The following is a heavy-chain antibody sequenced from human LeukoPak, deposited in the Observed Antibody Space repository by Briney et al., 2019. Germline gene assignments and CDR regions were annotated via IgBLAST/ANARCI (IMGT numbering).Heavy chain of an antibody. V-gene: IGHV1-2*02. CDR2: INPNSGGT. CDR3: ARLFPPMYCSSTSCYVVGSVVYYYMDV. CDR1: GYTFTGYY. J-gene: IGHJ6*03. Sequence: ASVKVSCKASGYTFTGYYMHWVRQAPGQGLEWMGWINPNSGGTNYAQKFQGRVTMTRDTSISTAYMELSRLRSDDTAVYYCARLFPPMYCSSTSCYVVGSVVYYYMDVWGKGTTVTVSS. D-gene: IGHD2-2*01.